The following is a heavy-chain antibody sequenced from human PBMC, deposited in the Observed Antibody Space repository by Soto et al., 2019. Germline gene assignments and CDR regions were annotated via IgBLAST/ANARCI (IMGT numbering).Heavy chain of an antibody. D-gene: IGHD2-2*01. CDR3: LRGCSSVNCANLPPGWFDP. Sequence: ASVKVSCKASRYTFTSYDINWVRQATGQGLEWIGWMNPNSGNAGYAQKFQGRVTMTRNTSISTAYMELSSMRSEDAAVYYCLRGCSSVNCANLPPGWFDPWGQGTQVTVSS. J-gene: IGHJ5*02. V-gene: IGHV1-8*01. CDR1: RYTFTSYD. CDR2: MNPNSGNA.